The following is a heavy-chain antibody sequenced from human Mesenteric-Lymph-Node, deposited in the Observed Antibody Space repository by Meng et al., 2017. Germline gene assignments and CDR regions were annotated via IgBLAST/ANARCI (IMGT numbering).Heavy chain of an antibody. CDR3: ARVAAAGNEWFDP. Sequence: QVQLQGPGPGLVKPSGTLSPPCAVSGGSISSSNWWSWVRQPPGKGLEWIGEIYHSGSTNYNPSLKSRVTISVDKSKNQFSLKLSSVTAADTAVYYCARVAAAGNEWFDPWGQGTLVTVSS. J-gene: IGHJ5*02. D-gene: IGHD6-13*01. CDR2: IYHSGST. CDR1: GGSISSSNW. V-gene: IGHV4-4*02.